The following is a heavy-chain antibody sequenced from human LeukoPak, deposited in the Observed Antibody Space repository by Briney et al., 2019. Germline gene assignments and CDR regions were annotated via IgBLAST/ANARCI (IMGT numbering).Heavy chain of an antibody. D-gene: IGHD6-13*01. V-gene: IGHV4-34*01. CDR3: ARGDSSSWYLSWFDP. CDR1: GGSFSGYY. CDR2: INHSGST. J-gene: IGHJ5*02. Sequence: SETLSLTCAVYGGSFSGYYWSWIRQPPGKGLERIGEINHSGSTNYNPSLKSRVTISVDTSKNQFSLKLSSVTAADTAVYYCARGDSSSWYLSWFDPWGQGTLVTVSS.